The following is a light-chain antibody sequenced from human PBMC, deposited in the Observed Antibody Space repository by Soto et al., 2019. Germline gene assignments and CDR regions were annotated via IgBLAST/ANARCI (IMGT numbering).Light chain of an antibody. CDR3: QKYDNWPPCT. V-gene: IGKV3-15*01. CDR1: QSVGSD. CDR2: DSS. Sequence: EIVRTQSPATLSVSPGERATLSCRASQSVGSDLAWYQQKPGQAPRLLISDSSTRATGIPARFSGSGSGTEFTLTISSLQSEDFGVYYCQKYDNWPPCTFGQGTRLEIK. J-gene: IGKJ5*01.